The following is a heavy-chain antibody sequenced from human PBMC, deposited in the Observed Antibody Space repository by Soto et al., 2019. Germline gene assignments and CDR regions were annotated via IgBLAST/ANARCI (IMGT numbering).Heavy chain of an antibody. J-gene: IGHJ3*02. CDR1: GFTFSSYA. V-gene: IGHV3-23*01. CDR3: AKSRRSYFDWFPDAFDI. D-gene: IGHD3-9*01. CDR2: ISGSGGST. Sequence: EVQLLESGGGLVQPGGSLRLSCAASGFTFSSYAMSWVRQAPGKGLEWVSAISGSGGSTYYADSVKGRFTISRDNSKNTLYLQMNSLRAEDTAVYYCAKSRRSYFDWFPDAFDIWGQGTMVTVSS.